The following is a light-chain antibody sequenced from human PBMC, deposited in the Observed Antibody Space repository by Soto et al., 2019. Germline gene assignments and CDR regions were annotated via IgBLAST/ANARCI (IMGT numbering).Light chain of an antibody. CDR2: GNS. Sequence: QSVLTQPPSVSGAPGQRVTISCTGSSSNIGAGYDVHWYQQLPGTAPKLLIYGNSNRPSGVPDRFSGSKSGTSASLAITGLQAEDEADYYCGSYTSATTWVFGGGTQLTVL. J-gene: IGLJ3*02. CDR1: SSNIGAGYD. CDR3: GSYTSATTWV. V-gene: IGLV1-40*01.